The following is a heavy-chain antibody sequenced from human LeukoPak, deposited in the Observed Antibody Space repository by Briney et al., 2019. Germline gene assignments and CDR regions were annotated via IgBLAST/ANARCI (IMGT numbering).Heavy chain of an antibody. V-gene: IGHV7-4-1*02. CDR3: ATDGDIVVVPAAGSPYYYYYGMDV. CDR2: INTNTGNP. D-gene: IGHD2-2*01. CDR1: GYTFTSYA. J-gene: IGHJ6*02. Sequence: ASVKVSCTASGYTFTSYAMNWVRQAPGQGLEWMGWINTNTGNPTYAQGFTGRFVFSLDTSVSTAYLQISSLKAEDTAVYYCATDGDIVVVPAAGSPYYYYYGMDVWGQGTTVTVSS.